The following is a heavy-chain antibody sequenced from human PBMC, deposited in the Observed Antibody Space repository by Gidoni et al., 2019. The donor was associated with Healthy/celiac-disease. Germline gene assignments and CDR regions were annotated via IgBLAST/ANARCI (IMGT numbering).Heavy chain of an antibody. CDR3: ATPGRGYKNYYYYGMDV. J-gene: IGHJ6*02. D-gene: IGHD3-3*01. CDR1: GYTFTAYY. Sequence: EVQLVQSGAEVKKPGATVKISCKVSGYTFTAYYMHWVQQAPGKGLEWMGLVDPEDGETIYAEKFQGRVTITADTSTDTAYMELSSLRSEDTAVYYCATPGRGYKNYYYYGMDVWGQGTTVTVSS. V-gene: IGHV1-69-2*01. CDR2: VDPEDGET.